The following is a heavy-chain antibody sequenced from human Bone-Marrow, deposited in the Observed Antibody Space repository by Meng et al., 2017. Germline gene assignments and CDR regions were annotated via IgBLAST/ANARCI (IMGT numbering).Heavy chain of an antibody. J-gene: IGHJ2*01. CDR2: IYYSGST. CDR3: ASLYGDSSVWYLDL. CDR1: GGSISSGNHY. V-gene: IGHV4-31*03. Sequence: QVQRQEPGPGLVKPSQTLSLTCTVSGGSISSGNHYWSWIRQHPGKGLEYIGYIYYSGSTYYNPSLKSRVIISVDTSKNQFSLRLNSVTAADTAVYYCASLYGDSSVWYLDLWGRGTLVTVSS. D-gene: IGHD4-17*01.